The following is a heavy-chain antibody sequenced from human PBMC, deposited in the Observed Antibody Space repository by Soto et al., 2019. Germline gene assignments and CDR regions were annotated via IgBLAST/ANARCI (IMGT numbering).Heavy chain of an antibody. J-gene: IGHJ6*02. Sequence: EVQLLESGGGLVQPGGSLRVSCAASGFTFSTYVMSWVRQAPGKGLEWVSGISGGGTSTKYADSVKARFTISRDNSKNTVYLQMNTLGADDTAVYYCAKDRQDYSETPYGMDVWGQGTTVTVSS. D-gene: IGHD4-4*01. CDR3: AKDRQDYSETPYGMDV. CDR2: ISGGGTST. V-gene: IGHV3-23*01. CDR1: GFTFSTYV.